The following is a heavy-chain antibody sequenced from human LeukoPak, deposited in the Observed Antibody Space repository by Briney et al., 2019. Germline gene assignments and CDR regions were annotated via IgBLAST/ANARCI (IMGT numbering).Heavy chain of an antibody. CDR1: GFTFSNAW. Sequence: GGSLRLSCAASGFTFSNAWMSWVRQAPGKGLEWVGRIKSKTDGGTTDYAAPVKGRFSISRDDSKNTLYLQMNSLRAEDTAVYYCTRVEETATTAAIIRKYSYYYYYMDVWGKGNTVTVSS. D-gene: IGHD4-11*01. J-gene: IGHJ6*03. CDR3: TRVEETATTAAIIRKYSYYYYYMDV. V-gene: IGHV3-15*01. CDR2: IKSKTDGGTT.